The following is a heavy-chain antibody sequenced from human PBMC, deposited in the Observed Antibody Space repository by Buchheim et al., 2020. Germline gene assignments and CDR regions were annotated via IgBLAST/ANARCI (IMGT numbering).Heavy chain of an antibody. V-gene: IGHV3-23*01. J-gene: IGHJ4*02. CDR2: ISGSGGST. Sequence: EVQLLESGGGLVQPGGSLRLSCAASGFTFSSYAMSWVRQAPGKGLEWVSAISGSGGSTYYADSVKGRFTISRDNSKNTPYLQMNSLRAEDTAVYYCAKENRRYGTIFGVVIIGPLDYWGQGTL. D-gene: IGHD3-3*01. CDR3: AKENRRYGTIFGVVIIGPLDY. CDR1: GFTFSSYA.